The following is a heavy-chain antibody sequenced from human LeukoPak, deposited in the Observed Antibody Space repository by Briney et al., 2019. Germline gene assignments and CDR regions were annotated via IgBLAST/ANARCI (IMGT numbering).Heavy chain of an antibody. Sequence: PSETLSLTCAVYGGSFSGYYWSWIRQPPGKGLEWIGEINHSGSTNYNPSLKSRVTISVDTSKNQFSLKLSSVTAADTAVYYCARDLGDLYDSSGQRHLYFDYWGQGTLVTVSS. D-gene: IGHD3-22*01. CDR2: INHSGST. CDR1: GGSFSGYY. CDR3: ARDLGDLYDSSGQRHLYFDY. J-gene: IGHJ4*02. V-gene: IGHV4-34*01.